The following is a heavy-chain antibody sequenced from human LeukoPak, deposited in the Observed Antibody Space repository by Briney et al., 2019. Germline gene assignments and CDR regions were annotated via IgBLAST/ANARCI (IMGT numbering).Heavy chain of an antibody. D-gene: IGHD4/OR15-4a*01. J-gene: IGHJ3*02. CDR3: ARLTMVLAFDI. CDR2: IYSGGST. CDR1: GFAVSSNY. V-gene: IGHV3-53*01. Sequence: GGSLTLSCAACGFAVSSNYMTWVRQAPGKGLYWVSVIYSGGSTYYADSMKGRFTISRDNSNNTLYLQMNSLRAEDTAVYYCARLTMVLAFDIWGQGTMVTVSS.